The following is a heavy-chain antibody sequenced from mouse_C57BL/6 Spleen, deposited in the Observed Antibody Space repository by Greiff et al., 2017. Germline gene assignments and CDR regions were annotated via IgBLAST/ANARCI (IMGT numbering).Heavy chain of an antibody. CDR2: IYPSDSET. Sequence: QVQLKQPGAELVRPGSSVKLSCKASGYTFTSYWMDWVKQRPGQGLEWIGNIYPSDSETHYNQKFKDKATLTVDKSSSTAYMQLSSLTSEDSAVYYCARRYYGSSSYYFDYGGQGTTLTVSS. CDR3: ARRYYGSSSYYFDY. D-gene: IGHD1-1*01. CDR1: GYTFTSYW. V-gene: IGHV1-61*01. J-gene: IGHJ2*01.